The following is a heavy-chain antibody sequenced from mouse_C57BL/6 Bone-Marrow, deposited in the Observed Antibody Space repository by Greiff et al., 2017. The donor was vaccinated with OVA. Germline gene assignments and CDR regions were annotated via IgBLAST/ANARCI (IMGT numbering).Heavy chain of an antibody. J-gene: IGHJ2*01. CDR2: IYPGDGDT. CDR1: GYAFSSSW. V-gene: IGHV1-82*01. CDR3: ASITTVVATPFDY. Sequence: GASVKISCKASGYAFSSSWMNWVKQRPGKGLEWIGRIYPGDGDTNYNGKFKGKATLTADKSSSTAYMQLSSLTSEDSAVYFCASITTVVATPFDYWGQGTTLTVSS. D-gene: IGHD1-1*01.